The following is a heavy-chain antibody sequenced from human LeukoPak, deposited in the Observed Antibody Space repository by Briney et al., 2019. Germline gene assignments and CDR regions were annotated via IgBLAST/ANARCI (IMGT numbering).Heavy chain of an antibody. CDR1: GYTFSSYG. CDR3: ASDKSGNDDAFDV. V-gene: IGHV1-18*01. Sequence: ASVKVSCKASGYTFSSYGISWVRQAPGQGLEWMGWIHADSANTNYAQKYQGRVTMTTDTSTSTAYMELRSLRSDDTATYYCASDKSGNDDAFDVWGQGTLVTVSS. CDR2: IHADSANT. D-gene: IGHD6-25*01. J-gene: IGHJ3*01.